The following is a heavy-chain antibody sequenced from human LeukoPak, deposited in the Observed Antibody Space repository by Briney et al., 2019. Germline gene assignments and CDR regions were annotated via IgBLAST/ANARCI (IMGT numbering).Heavy chain of an antibody. V-gene: IGHV4-39*01. J-gene: IGHJ4*02. CDR3: ARHPYYDSRGGFYYFDY. CDR2: IYYSGST. D-gene: IGHD3-22*01. CDR1: GGSISSSSYY. Sequence: SETLSLTCTVSGGSISSSSYYWGWIRQPPGKGLEWIGSIYYSGSTYYNPSLKSQVTISVDTSKNQFSLKLSSVTAADTAVYYCARHPYYDSRGGFYYFDYWGQGTLVTVSS.